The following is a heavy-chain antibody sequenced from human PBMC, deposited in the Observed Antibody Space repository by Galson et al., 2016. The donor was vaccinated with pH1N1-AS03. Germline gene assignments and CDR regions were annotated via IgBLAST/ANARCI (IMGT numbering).Heavy chain of an antibody. CDR2: ISYDGSNK. J-gene: IGHJ6*03. Sequence: SLRLSCAASGFTFSSYGMHWVRQAPGKGLEWVAVISYDGSNKYYADSVKGRFTISRDNAKNSLYLEMNSQRAEDTALYYCARESTGTEHIVVVTGRYGYYYMDVWGKGTTCTVSS. D-gene: IGHD2-21*02. CDR3: ARESTGTEHIVVVTGRYGYYYMDV. V-gene: IGHV3-30*03. CDR1: GFTFSSYG.